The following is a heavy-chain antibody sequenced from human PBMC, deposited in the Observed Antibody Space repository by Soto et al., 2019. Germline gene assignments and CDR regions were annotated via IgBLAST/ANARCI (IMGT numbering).Heavy chain of an antibody. CDR3: ARPTRQWLGLRYYYGMDV. V-gene: IGHV4-34*01. Sequence: QVQLQQWGAGLLKPSETLSLTCAVYGGSFSGYYWSWIRQPPGKGLEWIGEINHSGSTNYNPSLKSRVTISGATSKNHFSLTLSSVTAADTAVYYCARPTRQWLGLRYYYGMDVWGQGTTVTVSS. J-gene: IGHJ6*02. D-gene: IGHD6-19*01. CDR1: GGSFSGYY. CDR2: INHSGST.